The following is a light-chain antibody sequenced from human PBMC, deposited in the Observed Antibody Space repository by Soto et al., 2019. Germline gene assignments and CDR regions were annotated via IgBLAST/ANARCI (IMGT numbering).Light chain of an antibody. CDR1: QSVSSY. Sequence: EIVLTQSPATLSLSPGERATLSCRASQSVSSYLAWYQQKPGQAPRLLIYDASNRATGIPARFSGSGSGTDFPLTISSLAPEDFAVYYCQLRSNWPLYTFGQGTKLEIK. J-gene: IGKJ2*01. V-gene: IGKV3-11*01. CDR2: DAS. CDR3: QLRSNWPLYT.